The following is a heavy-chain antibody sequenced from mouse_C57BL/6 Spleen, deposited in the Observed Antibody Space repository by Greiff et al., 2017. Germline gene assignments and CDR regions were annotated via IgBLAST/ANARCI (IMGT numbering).Heavy chain of an antibody. V-gene: IGHV5-9*01. J-gene: IGHJ1*03. Sequence: EVHLVESGGGLVKPGGSLKLSCAASGFTFSSYTMSWVRQTPEKRLEWVATISGGGGNTYYPDSVKGRFTISRDNAKNTLYLQMSSLRSEDTALYYCARHGGIYYGNSYWYFDVWGTGTTVTVSS. CDR2: ISGGGGNT. CDR3: ARHGGIYYGNSYWYFDV. D-gene: IGHD2-1*01. CDR1: GFTFSSYT.